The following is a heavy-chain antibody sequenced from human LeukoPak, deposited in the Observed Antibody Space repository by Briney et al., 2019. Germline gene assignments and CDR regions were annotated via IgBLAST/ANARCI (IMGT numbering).Heavy chain of an antibody. V-gene: IGHV3-7*01. Sequence: GGSLRLSCAASGLTFSNYWMSWVRQAPGKGLEWVANIKEDGSEKNYVDSVKGRFTISRDNAKNSLYLQMNSLRDEGTAVYYCARDQGGYYGSGSYFVEWGQGTLVTVSS. CDR3: ARDQGGYYGSGSYFVE. J-gene: IGHJ4*02. D-gene: IGHD3-10*01. CDR2: IKEDGSEK. CDR1: GLTFSNYW.